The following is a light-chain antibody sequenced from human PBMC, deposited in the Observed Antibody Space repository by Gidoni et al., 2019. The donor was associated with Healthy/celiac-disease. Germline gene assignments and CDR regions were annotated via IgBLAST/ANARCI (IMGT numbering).Light chain of an antibody. CDR3: QQYNNWPL. Sequence: EIVTPQSPATLSVSPGERATLSCRASQSVSSNLAWYQPKPGQAPRLLIYGASTRATGIPARCSGSGSGTEFTLTISRLQSEDFAVYYCQQYNNWPLFGGGTKVEIK. CDR1: QSVSSN. V-gene: IGKV3-15*01. J-gene: IGKJ4*01. CDR2: GAS.